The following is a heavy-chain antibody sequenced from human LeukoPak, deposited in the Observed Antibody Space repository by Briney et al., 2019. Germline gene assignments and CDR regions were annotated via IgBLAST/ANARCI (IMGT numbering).Heavy chain of an antibody. CDR3: ARERVSSGWPYYYYYYGMDV. CDR1: GFTFSSYA. D-gene: IGHD6-19*01. CDR2: ISYDGSNK. J-gene: IGHJ6*02. Sequence: PGGSLRLSCAASGFTFSSYAMHWVRQAPGKGLEWVAVISYDGSNKYYADSVKGRFTISRDNSKNTLYLQMNSLRAEDTAVYYCARERVSSGWPYYYYYYGMDVWGQGTTVTVSS. V-gene: IGHV3-30*04.